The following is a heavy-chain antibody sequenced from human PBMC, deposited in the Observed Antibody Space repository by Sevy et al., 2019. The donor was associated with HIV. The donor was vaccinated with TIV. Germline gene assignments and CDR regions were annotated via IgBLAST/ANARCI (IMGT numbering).Heavy chain of an antibody. CDR1: GFTFSKYW. V-gene: IGHV3-7*01. CDR2: IKQDAGQK. Sequence: GGSLRLSCAASGFTFSKYWMGWVRLAPGKGLEWVANIKQDAGQKYYVDSVKGRFTISRDNAKNSLYLQMNSLRAEDTAVCFCARDDGNYYFHYWGQGTLVTVSS. CDR3: ARDDGNYYFHY. D-gene: IGHD1-7*01. J-gene: IGHJ4*02.